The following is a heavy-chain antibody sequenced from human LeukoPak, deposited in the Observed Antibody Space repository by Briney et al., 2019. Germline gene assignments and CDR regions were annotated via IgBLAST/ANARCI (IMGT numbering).Heavy chain of an antibody. CDR2: ISGSGGST. V-gene: IGHV3-23*01. J-gene: IGHJ4*02. CDR3: AKDHQLRYFDWFTESGFDY. Sequence: TGGSLRLSCAASGFTFSSYAMSWVRQAPGKGLEWVSAISGSGGSTYYADSVKGRFTISRDNSMNTLYLQMNSLRAEDTAVYYCAKDHQLRYFDWFTESGFDYWGQGTLVTVSS. D-gene: IGHD3-9*01. CDR1: GFTFSSYA.